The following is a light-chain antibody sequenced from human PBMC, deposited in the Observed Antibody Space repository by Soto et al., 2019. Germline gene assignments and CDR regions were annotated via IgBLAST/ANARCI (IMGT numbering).Light chain of an antibody. CDR1: SSDVGAYKY. CDR2: DVS. J-gene: IGLJ3*02. Sequence: SALTQPRSVSGSPGQSVTISCTGTSSDVGAYKYVSWYQQHPGKAPKLMIYDVSERPSGVPDRFSGSKSGNTASLTISGLQVEDEAEYYCCSYVGRYSWVFGGGTKLTVL. V-gene: IGLV2-11*01. CDR3: CSYVGRYSWV.